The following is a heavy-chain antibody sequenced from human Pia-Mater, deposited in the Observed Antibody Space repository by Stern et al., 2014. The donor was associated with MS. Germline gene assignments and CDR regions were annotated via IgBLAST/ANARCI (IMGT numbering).Heavy chain of an antibody. D-gene: IGHD3-3*01. J-gene: IGHJ4*02. CDR1: GFSLSTSGMR. V-gene: IGHV2-70*04. Sequence: QVTLRESGPALVKPTQTLTLTCTFSGFSLSTSGMRGSWIRQPPGKALEWLARIDWDDDKFYSTSLKTRLTISKDTSKNQVVLTMTNMDPVDTATYYCARSPPYYEFWNDYYYFDYWGQGTLVAVSS. CDR2: IDWDDDK. CDR3: ARSPPYYEFWNDYYYFDY.